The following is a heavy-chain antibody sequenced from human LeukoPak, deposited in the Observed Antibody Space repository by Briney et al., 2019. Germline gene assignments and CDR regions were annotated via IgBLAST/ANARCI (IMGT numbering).Heavy chain of an antibody. J-gene: IGHJ4*02. CDR3: ARDRGYSSGWTRYFDY. Sequence: PGGSLRLSCAASGFTFSSYSMNWVRQAPGKGLEWVSSISSSSSYIYYADSVKGRFTISRDNAKNSLYLQMNSLRAEDTAVYYCARDRGYSSGWTRYFDYWGQGTLVTVSS. D-gene: IGHD6-19*01. CDR1: GFTFSSYS. V-gene: IGHV3-21*01. CDR2: ISSSSSYI.